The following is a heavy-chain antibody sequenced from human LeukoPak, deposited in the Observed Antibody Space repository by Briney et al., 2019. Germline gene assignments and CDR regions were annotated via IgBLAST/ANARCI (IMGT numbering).Heavy chain of an antibody. J-gene: IGHJ4*02. CDR2: TRKETNSYTT. V-gene: IGHV3-72*01. CDR1: GFTFSDHY. Sequence: PGGSLRLSCAASGFTFSDHYMDWVRQAPGKGLEWVGRTRKETNSYTTEYAASVKGRFTISRDDSKNSLYLQMNSLKAEDTAVYYCTRVVLVGTTYSYFDYWGQGTLVTVSS. CDR3: TRVVLVGTTYSYFDY. D-gene: IGHD1-26*01.